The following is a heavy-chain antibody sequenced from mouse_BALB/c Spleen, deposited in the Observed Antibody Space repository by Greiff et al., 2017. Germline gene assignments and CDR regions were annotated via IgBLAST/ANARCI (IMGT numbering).Heavy chain of an antibody. D-gene: IGHD1-1*02. V-gene: IGHV1-7*01. Sequence: QVQLQQSGAELAKPGASVKMSCKASGYTFTSYWMHWVKQRPGQGLEWIGYINPSTGYTEYNQKFKDKATLTADKSSSTAYMQLSSLTSEDSAVYYCARSWVAWFAYWGQGTLVTVSA. CDR2: INPSTGYT. J-gene: IGHJ3*01. CDR1: GYTFTSYW. CDR3: ARSWVAWFAY.